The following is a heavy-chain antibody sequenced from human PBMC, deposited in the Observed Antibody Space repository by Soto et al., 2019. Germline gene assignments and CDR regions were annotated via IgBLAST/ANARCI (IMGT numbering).Heavy chain of an antibody. Sequence: QVPLVQSGAEVKKPGASVKVSCKASGYTFVNYEINWVRQATGQGLEWLGWMNPHSGGTFYAQNFQGRVTMTRNTSITTAYMELNSLKSEDTAVYYCARQQAMDYWGQGTLVTVSS. CDR3: ARQQAMDY. V-gene: IGHV1-8*01. CDR1: GYTFVNYE. J-gene: IGHJ4*02. CDR2: MNPHSGGT.